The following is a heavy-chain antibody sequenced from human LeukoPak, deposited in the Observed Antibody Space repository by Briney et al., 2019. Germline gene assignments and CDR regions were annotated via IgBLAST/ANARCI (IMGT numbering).Heavy chain of an antibody. D-gene: IGHD2-15*01. CDR1: GFTFSNDS. V-gene: IGHV3-21*05. CDR3: PRDCPPTTRGGDCTGGRCYQDAFDT. CDR2: ISRGRSHI. Sequence: SGGSLRLSCAASGFTFSNDSMNWIRQPPGKGLEWVSYISRGRSHIHYLDSVKGRFTISRDNAENSLYLEMNSLRAEDTAVYYCPRDCPPTTRGGDCTGGRCYQDAFDTRGQGKVVSVSS. J-gene: IGHJ3*02.